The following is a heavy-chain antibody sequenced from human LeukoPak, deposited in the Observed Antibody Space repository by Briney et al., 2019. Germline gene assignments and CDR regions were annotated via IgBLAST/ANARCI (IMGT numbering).Heavy chain of an antibody. V-gene: IGHV5-51*01. Sequence: GESLQISCKGSGYSFTSYWIGRVRQMPGKGLEWMGIIYPGDSDTRYSPSFQGQVTISADKSISTAYLQWSSLKASDTAMYYCARRGGVMDYYYGMDVWGQGTTVTVSS. J-gene: IGHJ6*02. CDR3: ARRGGVMDYYYGMDV. D-gene: IGHD3-16*01. CDR2: IYPGDSDT. CDR1: GYSFTSYW.